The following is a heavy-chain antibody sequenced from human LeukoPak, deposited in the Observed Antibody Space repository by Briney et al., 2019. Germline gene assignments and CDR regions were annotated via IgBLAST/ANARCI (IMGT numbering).Heavy chain of an antibody. J-gene: IGHJ2*01. Sequence: GGSLRVSSVPPRFTPTVGTTSRVRQAPGKGLEWVANIKQDGGEKYYVDSVKGRFTISRDNAKNSLYLQMNSLRAEDTAVYYCERGDICLERHFELWGRGTLVTVSS. CDR2: IKQDGGEK. CDR3: ERGDICLERHFEL. V-gene: IGHV3-7*05. D-gene: IGHD3-16*01. CDR1: RFTPTVGT.